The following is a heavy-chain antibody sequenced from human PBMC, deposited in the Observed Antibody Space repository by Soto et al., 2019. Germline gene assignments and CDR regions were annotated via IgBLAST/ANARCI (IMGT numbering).Heavy chain of an antibody. CDR1: GYSFTSYW. CDR2: IDPSDSYT. V-gene: IGHV5-10-1*01. CDR3: ARTPYCSSTSCYYGMDV. D-gene: IGHD2-2*01. J-gene: IGHJ6*02. Sequence: HGESLKISCKGSGYSFTSYWISWVRQMPGKGLEWMGRIDPSDSYTNYSPSFQGHVTISADKSISTAYLQWSSLKASDTAMYYCARTPYCSSTSCYYGMDVWGQGTTVTVSS.